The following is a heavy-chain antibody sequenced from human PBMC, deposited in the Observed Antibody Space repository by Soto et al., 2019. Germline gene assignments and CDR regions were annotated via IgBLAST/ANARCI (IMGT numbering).Heavy chain of an antibody. CDR1: GFTFSSYW. Sequence: SGGSLRLSCAASGFTFSSYWMSWVRQAPGKGLEWVANIKQDGSEKYYVDSVKGRFTISRDNAKNSLYLQMNSLRAEDTAVYYCAKDPALVPAARGKYYYGMDVWGQGTTVTV. J-gene: IGHJ6*02. CDR2: IKQDGSEK. D-gene: IGHD2-2*01. V-gene: IGHV3-7*05. CDR3: AKDPALVPAARGKYYYGMDV.